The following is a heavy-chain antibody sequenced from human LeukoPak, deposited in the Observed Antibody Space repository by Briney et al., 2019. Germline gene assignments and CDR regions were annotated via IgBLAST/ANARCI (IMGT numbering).Heavy chain of an antibody. Sequence: ASVKVSCKASGYTFTSYGISWVRQAPGQGLEWMGWISAYNGNTNYVQKLQGRVTMTTDTSTSTAYMELRSLRSDDTAVYYCARGGITYYYDSSGYPWYFDYWGQGTLVTVSS. V-gene: IGHV1-18*01. D-gene: IGHD3-22*01. J-gene: IGHJ4*02. CDR1: GYTFTSYG. CDR3: ARGGITYYYDSSGYPWYFDY. CDR2: ISAYNGNT.